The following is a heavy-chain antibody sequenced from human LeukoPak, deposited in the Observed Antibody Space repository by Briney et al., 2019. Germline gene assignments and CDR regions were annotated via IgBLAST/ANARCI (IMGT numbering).Heavy chain of an antibody. CDR3: AKTVTTIDYFDY. Sequence: PGGSLRLSCAASGFTFSSYSMHWVRQAPGKGLEWVAFIRYDGSNKYYADSVKGRFTISRDNSKNTLYLQMNSLRAEDTAVYYCAKTVTTIDYFDYWGQGTLVTVSS. J-gene: IGHJ4*02. D-gene: IGHD4-17*01. V-gene: IGHV3-30*02. CDR1: GFTFSSYS. CDR2: IRYDGSNK.